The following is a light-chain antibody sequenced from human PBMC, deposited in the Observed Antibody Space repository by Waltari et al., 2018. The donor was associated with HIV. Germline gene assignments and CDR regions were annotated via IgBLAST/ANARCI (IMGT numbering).Light chain of an antibody. J-gene: IGKJ1*01. CDR2: GAS. CDR1: QTKGNY. Sequence: DIQMTQSPSSLSASVGDRVTVTCQEKQTKGNYLNWYQQKPGTAPKLQIYGASSLQSRVPSRFSGSGSGTDVTVTISSQQPEDFASYYCQQSYSPPRTFGQGTKVEIK. CDR3: QQSYSPPRT. V-gene: IGKV1-39*01.